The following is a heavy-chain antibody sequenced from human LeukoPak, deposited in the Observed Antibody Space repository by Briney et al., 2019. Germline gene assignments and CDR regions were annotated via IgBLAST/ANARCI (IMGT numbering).Heavy chain of an antibody. CDR3: ARGGCSSTSCRYYYYYYMDV. CDR2: IWYDGSNK. Sequence: GGSLRLSCAASGFTFSSYGMHWVREAPGKGREGGAVIWYDGSNKYYADSVKGRFPISRDNSKNTLYLQMNSLRAEDTAVYYCARGGCSSTSCRYYYYYYMDVWGKGTTVTVSS. D-gene: IGHD2-2*01. J-gene: IGHJ6*03. V-gene: IGHV3-33*01. CDR1: GFTFSSYG.